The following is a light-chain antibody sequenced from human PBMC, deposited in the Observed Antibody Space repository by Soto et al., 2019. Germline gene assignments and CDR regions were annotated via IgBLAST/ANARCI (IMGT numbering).Light chain of an antibody. CDR2: DAS. V-gene: IGKV3-15*01. Sequence: EIVMTQSPATLSVSPGERATLSCRASQSVRTTVAWYQQRHGQAPRLLISDASTRATGVPTRFSGGGSGTDFTLTVTSLQSEDFGIYYCQQYTDWPTTFGQGTKVEIK. CDR3: QQYTDWPTT. CDR1: QSVRTT. J-gene: IGKJ1*01.